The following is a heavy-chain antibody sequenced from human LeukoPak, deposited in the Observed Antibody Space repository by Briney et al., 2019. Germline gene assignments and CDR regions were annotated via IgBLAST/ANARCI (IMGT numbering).Heavy chain of an antibody. V-gene: IGHV3-21*01. J-gene: IGHJ6*02. CDR2: ISSSSSYT. D-gene: IGHD4-17*01. CDR1: GFTSSSYS. CDR3: ARLTTVTTSYYYYGMDV. Sequence: GGPLRLSCAASGFTSSSYSMNWVRQAPGQGLEWVSSISSSSSYTYYADSVKGRFTISRDNAKNSLYLQMNSLRAEDTAVYYCARLTTVTTSYYYYGMDVWGQGTTVTVSS.